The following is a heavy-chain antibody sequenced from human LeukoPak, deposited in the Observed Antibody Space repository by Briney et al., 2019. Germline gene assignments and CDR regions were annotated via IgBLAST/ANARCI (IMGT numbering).Heavy chain of an antibody. CDR2: ISNDGNKR. CDR1: GFTFGRFG. V-gene: IGHV3-30*03. Sequence: GRSLRLSCEVSGFTFGRFGFHWVRQAPGKGLEWVSFISNDGNKRNYGDSVKGRFTISRDDSKNTVYLQVNSLRLEDTAVYYCASEYNGLWGQGTLVTVSS. J-gene: IGHJ4*02. CDR3: ASEYNGL. D-gene: IGHD2-8*01.